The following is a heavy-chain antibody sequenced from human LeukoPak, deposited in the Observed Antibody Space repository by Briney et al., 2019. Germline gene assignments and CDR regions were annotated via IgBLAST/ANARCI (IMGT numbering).Heavy chain of an antibody. CDR3: ARVVRGGSFHFDY. Sequence: VASVKVSCKTSGSTFSSYYMHWVRQAPGQGLEWMGMISPSGGSTTYAQKFQGRVTMTRNTSISTAYMELSSLRSEDTAVYYCARVVRGGSFHFDYWGQGTLVTVSS. CDR2: ISPSGGST. J-gene: IGHJ4*02. D-gene: IGHD2-15*01. V-gene: IGHV1-46*01. CDR1: GSTFSSYY.